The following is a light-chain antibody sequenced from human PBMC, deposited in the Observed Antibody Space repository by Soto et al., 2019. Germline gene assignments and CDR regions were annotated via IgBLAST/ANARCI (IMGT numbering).Light chain of an antibody. V-gene: IGLV2-14*01. Sequence: QSALTQPASVSGSPGQSITISCTGTYRDVGGYNFVSWYQHHPGKAPKLILYGVTNRPSGVSNRFSGSKSGDTASLTISGLQADDEADYYFSSYSRDSIPVFGTGTQLTVL. J-gene: IGLJ7*01. CDR1: YRDVGGYNF. CDR3: SSYSRDSIPV. CDR2: GVT.